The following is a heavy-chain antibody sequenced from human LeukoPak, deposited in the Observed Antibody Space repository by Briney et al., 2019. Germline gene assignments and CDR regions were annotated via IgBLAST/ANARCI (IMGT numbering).Heavy chain of an antibody. J-gene: IGHJ4*02. D-gene: IGHD1-26*01. V-gene: IGHV4-34*01. CDR3: ARAAGATTVPSRY. Sequence: PSETLSLTCGVYSGSFSGYYWTWFRQPPGKGLEWIGEINHSGSTNYNPSLKSRVTMSVDTSKNQFSLKLSSVTAADTAVYYCARAAGATTVPSRYWGQGTLVTVSS. CDR1: SGSFSGYY. CDR2: INHSGST.